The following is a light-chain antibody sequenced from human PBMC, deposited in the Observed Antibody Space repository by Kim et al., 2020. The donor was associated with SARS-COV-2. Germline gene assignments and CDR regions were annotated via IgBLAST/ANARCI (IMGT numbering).Light chain of an antibody. J-gene: IGKJ4*01. V-gene: IGKV1-6*01. CDR1: QGIRYD. CDR2: ATY. CDR3: LQGYKYPWT. Sequence: AIQMTQSPSSLSASVGDRVTITCRASQGIRYDLGWYQQKPGKAPKLLIYATYNLQSGVPSRFSGSGSGTDFTLTITGLHPEDFAPYYCLQGYKYPWTFGGGTQV.